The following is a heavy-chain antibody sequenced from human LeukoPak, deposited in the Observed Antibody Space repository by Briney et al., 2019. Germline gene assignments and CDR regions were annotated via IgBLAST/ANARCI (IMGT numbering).Heavy chain of an antibody. J-gene: IGHJ4*02. V-gene: IGHV4-59*01. CDR1: GGSISSYY. Sequence: PSETLSLTCTVSGGSISSYYWSWIRQPPGKGLEWIGYIYYSGSTNYNPSLKSRVTISVDTSKNQFSLDLSSVTAADTAVYYCARESAPVCGGDCYSRAIDYWGQGTLVTVSS. CDR2: IYYSGST. CDR3: ARESAPVCGGDCYSRAIDY. D-gene: IGHD2-21*02.